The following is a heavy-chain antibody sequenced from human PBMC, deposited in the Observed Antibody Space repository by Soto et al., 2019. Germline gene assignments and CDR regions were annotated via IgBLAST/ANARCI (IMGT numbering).Heavy chain of an antibody. Sequence: GGSLRLSCAASGFTFSSYAMHWVRQAPGKGLEWVAVISYDGSNKYYADSVKGRFTISRDNSKNTLYLQMNSLRVEDTAIYYCARDKGSDAPIDIWGQGTMVTVSS. J-gene: IGHJ3*02. V-gene: IGHV3-30-3*01. CDR1: GFTFSSYA. CDR3: ARDKGSDAPIDI. CDR2: ISYDGSNK. D-gene: IGHD3-10*01.